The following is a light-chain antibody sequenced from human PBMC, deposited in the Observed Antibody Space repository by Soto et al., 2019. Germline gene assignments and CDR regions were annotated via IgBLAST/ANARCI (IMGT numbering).Light chain of an antibody. V-gene: IGLV1-44*01. CDR2: SNN. J-gene: IGLJ2*01. CDR1: SSNIGNNT. Sequence: QSVLTQPPSASGTPGQRVTISCSGSSSNIGNNTVNWYQQLPGTAPKLLIYSNNQRPSGVPDRFSGSKSGTSASLAISGLQSEDEADYYCAAWGDSLNGPVFGGGTKLTVL. CDR3: AAWGDSLNGPV.